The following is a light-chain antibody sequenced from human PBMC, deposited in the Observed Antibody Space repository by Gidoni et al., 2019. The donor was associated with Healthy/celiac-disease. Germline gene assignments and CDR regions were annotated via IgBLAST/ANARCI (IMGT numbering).Light chain of an antibody. CDR2: EVS. CDR1: SSDVGGYNY. CDR3: SSYTSSSTLVV. J-gene: IGLJ1*01. V-gene: IGLV2-14*01. Sequence: QSALTQPASVSGSPGQSITISCTGTSSDVGGYNYVSWYQQHPGKAPKLMIYEVSNRPSGVSNRFSGSKSGHTASLTISGLQAEDEADYYCSSYTSSSTLVVFGTGTKVTVL.